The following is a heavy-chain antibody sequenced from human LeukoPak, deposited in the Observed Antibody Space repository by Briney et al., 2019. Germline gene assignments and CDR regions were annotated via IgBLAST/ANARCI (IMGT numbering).Heavy chain of an antibody. CDR3: ARERDSGSWYHGPTDY. Sequence: PGRSLRLSCAASGFTFSNYAMHWVRQAPGKGLEWVAVISYDGSNKYYTDSVKGRFTISRDNAKNSLYLQMNSLRAEDTAVYYCARERDSGSWYHGPTDYWGQGTLVTVSS. J-gene: IGHJ4*02. V-gene: IGHV3-30*04. D-gene: IGHD6-13*01. CDR1: GFTFSNYA. CDR2: ISYDGSNK.